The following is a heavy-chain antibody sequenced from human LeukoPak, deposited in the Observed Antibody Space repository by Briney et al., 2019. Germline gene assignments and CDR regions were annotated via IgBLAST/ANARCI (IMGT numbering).Heavy chain of an antibody. J-gene: IGHJ4*02. CDR1: GFTVSSNY. D-gene: IGHD4-17*01. Sequence: GGSLRLSCAASGFTVSSNYMSWVRQAPGKGLEWVSVIYSGGSTYYADSVKGRFTISRDNSKNTLYLQMNSLRAEDTAVYYCAKDDSTVTTYYWGQGTLVTVSS. V-gene: IGHV3-66*01. CDR2: IYSGGST. CDR3: AKDDSTVTTYY.